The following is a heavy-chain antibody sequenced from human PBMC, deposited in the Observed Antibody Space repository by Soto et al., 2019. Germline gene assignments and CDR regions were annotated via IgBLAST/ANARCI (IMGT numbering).Heavy chain of an antibody. CDR2: INHSGST. V-gene: IGHV4-34*01. Sequence: SETLSLTCAVYGGSFSGYYWSWIRQPPGKGLEWIGEINHSGSTNYNPSFKSRVTISVDTSKNQFSLKLSSVTAADTAVYYCARAAGGAIRSYNFDYWGQGTLVTVSS. CDR1: GGSFSGYY. CDR3: ARAAGGAIRSYNFDY. J-gene: IGHJ4*02. D-gene: IGHD1-26*01.